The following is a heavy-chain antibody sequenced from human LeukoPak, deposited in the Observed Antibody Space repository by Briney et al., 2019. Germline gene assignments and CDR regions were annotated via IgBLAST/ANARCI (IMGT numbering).Heavy chain of an antibody. Sequence: PGESLKISCKGSGYSFTSYWISWVRQMPGKGLEWMGRIDPSDSYTNYSPSFQGHVTISADKSISTAYLQWSSLKASDTAMYYCASGGSGSPPSYYYGMDVWGQGTTVTVSS. CDR3: ASGGSGSPPSYYYGMDV. CDR2: IDPSDSYT. V-gene: IGHV5-10-1*01. J-gene: IGHJ6*02. D-gene: IGHD3-10*01. CDR1: GYSFTSYW.